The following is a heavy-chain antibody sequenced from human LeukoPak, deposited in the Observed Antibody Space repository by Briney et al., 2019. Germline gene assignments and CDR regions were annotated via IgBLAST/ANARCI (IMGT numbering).Heavy chain of an antibody. J-gene: IGHJ4*02. Sequence: GRSLRLSCAASGFTFDDYAMHWVRQAPGKGLEWVSSISSSSSYIYYADSVKGRFTISRDNAKNSLYLQMNSQRAEDTAVYYCASAEIGEAAAGTGYWGQGTLVTVSS. CDR3: ASAEIGEAAAGTGY. CDR2: ISSSSSYI. CDR1: GFTFDDYA. V-gene: IGHV3-21*01. D-gene: IGHD6-13*01.